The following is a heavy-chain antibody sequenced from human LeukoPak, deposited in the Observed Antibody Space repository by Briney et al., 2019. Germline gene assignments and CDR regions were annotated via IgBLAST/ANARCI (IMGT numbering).Heavy chain of an antibody. CDR3: AKTALFCSGGSCYYFDY. Sequence: GRSLRLSCVASGFTISSNGMHWVRQAPGKGLEWATFIHYDGSKKYYADSVKGRFTISRDNSKNTLYLEMNSLRAEDTAVYYCAKTALFCSGGSCYYFDYWGQGTLVTVSS. J-gene: IGHJ4*02. CDR1: GFTISSNG. D-gene: IGHD2-15*01. V-gene: IGHV3-30*02. CDR2: IHYDGSKK.